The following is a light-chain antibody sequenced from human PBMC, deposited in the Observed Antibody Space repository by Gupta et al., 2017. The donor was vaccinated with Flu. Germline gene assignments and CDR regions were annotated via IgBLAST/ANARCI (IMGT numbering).Light chain of an antibody. CDR2: EDN. CDR3: YSPESSGNHGV. CDR1: ALTTKY. J-gene: IGLJ3*02. Sequence: SYELTQPPSVSVSPGQTARITCSGDALTTKYAYWYQQKSGQAPLLVIHEDNKRHSGIPERFSGSSSGTRATLTISGAQVEEEADYYCYSPESSGNHGVFGGGTKLTVL. V-gene: IGLV3-10*01.